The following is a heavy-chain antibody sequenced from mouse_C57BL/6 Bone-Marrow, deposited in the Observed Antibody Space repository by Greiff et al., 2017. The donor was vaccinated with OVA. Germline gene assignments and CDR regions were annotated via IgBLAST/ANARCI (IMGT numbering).Heavy chain of an antibody. CDR2: IDPSDSYT. D-gene: IGHD2-3*01. CDR1: GYTFTSYW. J-gene: IGHJ1*03. V-gene: IGHV1-69*01. Sequence: QVQLQQPGAELVMPGASVKLSCKASGYTFTSYWMHWVKQRPGQGLEWIGEIDPSDSYTNYNQKFKGKSTLTVDKSSSTAYMQLSSLTSEDSAVYYCAREDGFWYFDVWGTGTTVTVSS. CDR3: AREDGFWYFDV.